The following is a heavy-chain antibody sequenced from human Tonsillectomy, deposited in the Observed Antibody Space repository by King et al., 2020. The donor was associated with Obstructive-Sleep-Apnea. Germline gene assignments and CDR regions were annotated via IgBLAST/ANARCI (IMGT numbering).Heavy chain of an antibody. Sequence: VQLVESGAEVKKPGESLKISCKGSGYRFTSYWIAWVRQMPGKGLEWMGIIYPGDSDTRYSPSFQGQVTISADKSISTAYLRWSSLKASDTTMYYCARQGPSDSFSYFDYWGQGTLVTVSS. J-gene: IGHJ4*02. CDR2: IYPGDSDT. D-gene: IGHD3-3*01. CDR3: ARQGPSDSFSYFDY. CDR1: GYRFTSYW. V-gene: IGHV5-51*01.